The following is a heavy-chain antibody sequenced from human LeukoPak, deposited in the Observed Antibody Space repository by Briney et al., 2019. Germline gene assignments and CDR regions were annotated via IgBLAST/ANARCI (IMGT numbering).Heavy chain of an antibody. CDR3: ARSVSSWKDAFDI. Sequence: GGSLRLSCAASGFTFSSYSMNWVRQAPGKGLEWVLYISSSSGNIYYADSVKGRFTISRDNAKTSLYLQMNSLRAEDTAVYYCARSVSSWKDAFDIWGQGTMVTVSS. J-gene: IGHJ3*02. D-gene: IGHD6-13*01. V-gene: IGHV3-48*01. CDR2: ISSSSGNI. CDR1: GFTFSSYS.